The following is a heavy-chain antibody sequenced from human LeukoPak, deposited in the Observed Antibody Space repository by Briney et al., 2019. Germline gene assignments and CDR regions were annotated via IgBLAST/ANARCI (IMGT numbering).Heavy chain of an antibody. CDR3: AKDRGY. V-gene: IGHV3-23*01. CDR2: ISGNGDNT. J-gene: IGHJ4*02. CDR1: GFTFSTYG. Sequence: GGSLRLSCTASGFTFSTYGMTWVRQAPGKGLEWVSGISGNGDNTYYADSVKGRFTISRDNSKETLFLQMNNLRAEDTAVYYCAKDRGYWGQGTLVTVSS.